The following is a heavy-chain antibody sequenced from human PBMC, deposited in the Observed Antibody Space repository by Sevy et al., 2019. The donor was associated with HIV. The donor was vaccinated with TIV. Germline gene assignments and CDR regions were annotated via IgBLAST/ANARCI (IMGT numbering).Heavy chain of an antibody. CDR3: ARDLSPFNFWSGSLGYYHGMDV. D-gene: IGHD3-3*01. Sequence: GGSLRLSCAASGFTFSSYSMNWVRQAPGKGLEWVSSISSSSSYIYYADSVKGRFTISRDNAKNSLYLQMNSLRAEDTAVYYCARDLSPFNFWSGSLGYYHGMDVWGQGTTVTVSS. CDR2: ISSSSSYI. V-gene: IGHV3-21*01. CDR1: GFTFSSYS. J-gene: IGHJ6*02.